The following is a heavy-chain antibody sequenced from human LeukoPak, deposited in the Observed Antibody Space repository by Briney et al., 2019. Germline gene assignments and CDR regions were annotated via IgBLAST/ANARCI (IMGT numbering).Heavy chain of an antibody. CDR3: ARGGNWFDP. Sequence: PGGSLRLSCAASGFTFSSYSRNWVRQAPGKGLEWVSSISSTSSYIYFADSVKGRFTIDRANAKNSLSLPMSSLRAEDTAVYYCARGGNWFDPWGQGTLVTVSS. CDR2: ISSTSSYI. J-gene: IGHJ5*02. V-gene: IGHV3-21*01. CDR1: GFTFSSYS.